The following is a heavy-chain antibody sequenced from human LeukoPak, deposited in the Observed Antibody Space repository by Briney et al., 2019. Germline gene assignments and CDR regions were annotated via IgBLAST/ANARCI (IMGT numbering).Heavy chain of an antibody. V-gene: IGHV1-2*02. CDR1: GYTFTGYY. CDR3: ARSYSSSSHYYMDV. CDR2: INPNSGGT. Sequence: GASVKVSCKASGYTFTGYYMHWVRQAPGQGLEWMGWINPNSGGTNYAQKFQGRVTMTRDTSISTAYMELSRLRSDDTAVYYCARSYSSSSHYYMDVWGNGTTVTVSS. D-gene: IGHD6-6*01. J-gene: IGHJ6*03.